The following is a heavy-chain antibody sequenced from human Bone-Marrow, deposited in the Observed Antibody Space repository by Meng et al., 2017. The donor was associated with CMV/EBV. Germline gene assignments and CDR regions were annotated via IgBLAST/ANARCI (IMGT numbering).Heavy chain of an antibody. J-gene: IGHJ3*02. CDR2: INHSGST. Sequence: SEPLSLTCAVYGGSFSGYYWSWIRQPPGKGLEWIGEINHSGSTNYNPSLKSRVTISVDTSKNQFSLKLSSVTAADTAVYYCARGHILGDDAFDIWGQGTMVTVSS. CDR1: GGSFSGYY. CDR3: ARGHILGDDAFDI. V-gene: IGHV4-34*01. D-gene: IGHD3-16*01.